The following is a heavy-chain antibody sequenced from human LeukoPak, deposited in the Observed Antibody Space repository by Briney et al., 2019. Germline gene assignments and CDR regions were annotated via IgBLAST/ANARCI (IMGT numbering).Heavy chain of an antibody. J-gene: IGHJ4*02. CDR3: ARGLSSSGSYWYYFDY. CDR2: YTSGST. Sequence: YTSGSTNYNPSLKSRVTISVDTSKNQFSLKLGSVTAADTAVYYCARGLSSSGSYWYYFDYWGQGTLVAVSS. D-gene: IGHD1-26*01. V-gene: IGHV4-61*02.